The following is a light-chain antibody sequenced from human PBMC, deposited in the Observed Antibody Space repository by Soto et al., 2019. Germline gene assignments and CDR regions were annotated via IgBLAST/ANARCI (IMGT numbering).Light chain of an antibody. V-gene: IGKV3D-15*01. CDR1: QNINSN. CDR3: QQYKDWPPLT. CDR2: GAS. J-gene: IGKJ4*01. Sequence: EILMTQSPLTLSVSPGEGATLSCRASQNINSNLAWYQQRPGQAPRVLSYGASSRASGIPDRFSGSGSGTDCTLTINRLEPDDFAVYYCQQYKDWPPLTFGGGTRVESK.